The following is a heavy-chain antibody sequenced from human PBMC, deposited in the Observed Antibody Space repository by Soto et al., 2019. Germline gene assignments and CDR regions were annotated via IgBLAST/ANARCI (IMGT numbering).Heavy chain of an antibody. J-gene: IGHJ4*02. CDR3: AKERMEQYQLLPFFDY. D-gene: IGHD2-2*01. Sequence: GGSLRLSCAASGFSFSSYGMHWLRQAAGKGLEWVAVISYDGSNKYYADSVRGRFTISRDNSKNTLYLQMNSLRPEDTAVFYCAKERMEQYQLLPFFDYWGQGTLVTVSS. V-gene: IGHV3-30*18. CDR1: GFSFSSYG. CDR2: ISYDGSNK.